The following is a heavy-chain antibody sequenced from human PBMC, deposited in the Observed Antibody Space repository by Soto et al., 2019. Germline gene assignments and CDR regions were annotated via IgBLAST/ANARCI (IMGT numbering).Heavy chain of an antibody. J-gene: IGHJ4*02. CDR2: IYHSGST. CDR1: GGSISSSNW. Sequence: QVQLQESGPGLVKPSGTLSLTCAVSGGSISSSNWWSWVRQPPGKGLEWIGEIYHSGSTNYNPSLKTRVTISVAKSKNQFSLKLSSVTAADTAVYYCARAPVIVVVPAATPGFDYWGQGTLVTVSS. D-gene: IGHD2-2*01. V-gene: IGHV4-4*02. CDR3: ARAPVIVVVPAATPGFDY.